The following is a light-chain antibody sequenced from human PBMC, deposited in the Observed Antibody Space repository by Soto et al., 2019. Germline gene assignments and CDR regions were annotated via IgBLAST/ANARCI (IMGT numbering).Light chain of an antibody. J-gene: IGLJ2*01. CDR3: AVWDNSLNGVA. CDR2: RND. CDR1: NSNMGRNY. V-gene: IGLV1-47*01. Sequence: QPVLTQTPSASGTPGQRVTISCSGSNSNMGRNYVYWYQQVPGTAPKLLMYRNDVRPSGVPDRFTGPKSGTSASLAISGLRSEDEADYYCAVWDNSLNGVAFGGGTQLTVL.